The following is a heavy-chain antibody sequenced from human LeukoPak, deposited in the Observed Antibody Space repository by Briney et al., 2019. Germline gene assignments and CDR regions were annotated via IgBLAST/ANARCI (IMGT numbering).Heavy chain of an antibody. J-gene: IGHJ4*02. D-gene: IGHD1-26*01. CDR3: AKHSGSYSIYYVDS. V-gene: IGHV3-23*01. CDR1: GFTFSSYG. Sequence: GGSLRLSCAGSGFTFSSYGMSWVRQAPGKGLEWVSTISGSGYNTYYADSVKGRFSISRDNSANTLYLQMNSLRAEDTALYYCAKHSGSYSIYYVDSWGQGTLVTVSS. CDR2: ISGSGYNT.